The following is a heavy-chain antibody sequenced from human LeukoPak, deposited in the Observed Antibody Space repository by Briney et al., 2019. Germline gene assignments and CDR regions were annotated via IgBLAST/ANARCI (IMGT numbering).Heavy chain of an antibody. V-gene: IGHV3-23*01. CDR3: AKDLYLYYFDY. CDR2: ISGSGGST. CDR1: GFTFSSYA. D-gene: IGHD2-2*01. Sequence: GGSLRLSCEASGFTFSSYAMSWFRQAPGKGLEWVSAISGSGGSTYYADSVKGRFTISRDNSKNTLYLQMNSLRAEDTAIYYCAKDLYLYYFDYWGQGTLVTVSS. J-gene: IGHJ4*02.